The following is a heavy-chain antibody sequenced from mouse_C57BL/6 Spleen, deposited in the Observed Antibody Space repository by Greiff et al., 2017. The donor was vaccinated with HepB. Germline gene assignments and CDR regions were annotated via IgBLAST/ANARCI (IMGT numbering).Heavy chain of an antibody. CDR3: TRDPFGYYVDY. D-gene: IGHD3-1*01. CDR1: GFTFSSYA. CDR2: ISSGGDYI. V-gene: IGHV5-9-1*02. J-gene: IGHJ2*01. Sequence: EVKLVESGEGLVKPGGSLKLSCAASGFTFSSYAMSWVRQTPEKRLEWVAYISSGGDYIYYADTVKGRFTISRDNARNTLYLQMSSLKSEDTAMYYCTRDPFGYYVDYWGQGTTLTVSS.